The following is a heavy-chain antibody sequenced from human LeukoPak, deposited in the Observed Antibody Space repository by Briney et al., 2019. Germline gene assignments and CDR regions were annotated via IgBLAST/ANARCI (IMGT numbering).Heavy chain of an antibody. CDR1: GGTFSSYA. V-gene: IGHV1-69*13. Sequence: SVKVSCKASGGTFSSYAISWVRQAPGQGLEWMGGIIPIFGTANYAQKFQGRVAITADESTSTAYMELSSLRSEDAAVYYCAYSWNDGGYYFDYWGQGTLVTVSS. D-gene: IGHD1-1*01. CDR2: IIPIFGTA. J-gene: IGHJ4*02. CDR3: AYSWNDGGYYFDY.